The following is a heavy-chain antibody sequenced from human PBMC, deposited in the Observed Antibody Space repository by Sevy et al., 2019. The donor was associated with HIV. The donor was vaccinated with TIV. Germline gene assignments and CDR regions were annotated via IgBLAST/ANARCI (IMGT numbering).Heavy chain of an antibody. CDR3: ARRRGYSYGLLDP. CDR2: INHSGST. V-gene: IGHV4-34*01. J-gene: IGHJ5*02. D-gene: IGHD5-18*01. Sequence: SETLSLTCAVYGGSFSGYYWSSIRQPPGKGLEWIGEINHSGSTNYNPPLKSRVTISVDTSKNQFSLKLSSVTAADTAVYYCARRRGYSYGLLDPWGQGTLVTVSS. CDR1: GGSFSGYY.